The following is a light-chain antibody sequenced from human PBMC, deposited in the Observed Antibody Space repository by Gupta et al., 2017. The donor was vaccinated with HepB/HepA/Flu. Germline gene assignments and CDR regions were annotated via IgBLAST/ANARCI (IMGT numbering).Light chain of an antibody. J-gene: IGKJ1*01. V-gene: IGKV3-15*01. CDR2: NRS. CDR1: QTINSH. CDR3: QQYNLWPWT. Sequence: EIVMTQSPATLSVSPGERAPLSCRASQTINSHVAWYQQKPGQAPRLLIFNRSTRGTAIPARFSGSGSGTEFTLTISSLQSEAFVVYYCQQYNLWPWTFGQGTKVEIK.